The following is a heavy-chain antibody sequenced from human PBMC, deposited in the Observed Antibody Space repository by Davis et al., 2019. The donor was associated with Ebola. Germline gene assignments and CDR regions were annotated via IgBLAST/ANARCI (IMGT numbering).Heavy chain of an antibody. CDR3: AKGGITIFGVVADYYYYYGMDV. J-gene: IGHJ6*04. CDR2: FSGSGGST. D-gene: IGHD3-3*01. Sequence: GESLKISCAASGFTFSSYAMSWVRQAPGKGLEWVSVFSGSGGSTYYADSVKGRFTISRDNSKNTLYVQMNSLRAEDTAVYYCAKGGITIFGVVADYYYYYGMDVWGKGTTVTVSS. V-gene: IGHV3-23*01. CDR1: GFTFSSYA.